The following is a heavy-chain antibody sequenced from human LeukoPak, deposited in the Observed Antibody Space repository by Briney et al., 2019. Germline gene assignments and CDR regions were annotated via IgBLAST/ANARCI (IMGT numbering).Heavy chain of an antibody. CDR3: ARGGYDILTGYYGLDY. Sequence: GGSLRLSCAVSGFTFNDHYMIWIRRAPGKGLEWVSYISDSGTNTFYADSVKGRFTVSRDNAKKSLYLQMNSLRAEDTAVYYCARGGYDILTGYYGLDYWGQGTLVTVSS. CDR1: GFTFNDHY. V-gene: IGHV3-11*01. D-gene: IGHD3-9*01. CDR2: ISDSGTNT. J-gene: IGHJ4*02.